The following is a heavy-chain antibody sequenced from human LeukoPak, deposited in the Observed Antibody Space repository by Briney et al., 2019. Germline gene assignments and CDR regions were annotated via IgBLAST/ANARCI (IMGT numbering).Heavy chain of an antibody. CDR1: GFTFSSYW. CDR3: VRDIATTPVY. CDR2: IVSDGSSA. J-gene: IGHJ4*02. Sequence: GGSLSLSCAASGFTFSSYWMHWVRQAPGKGLVWVSRIVSDGSSATYADSVRGRFTVSRDNAKSTLVLQMNSLTPEDTAVYYCVRDIATTPVYWGQGALVTVSS. D-gene: IGHD2-15*01. V-gene: IGHV3-74*01.